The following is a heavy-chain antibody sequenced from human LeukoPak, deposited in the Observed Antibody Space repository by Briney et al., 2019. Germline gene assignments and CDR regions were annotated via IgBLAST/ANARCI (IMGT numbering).Heavy chain of an antibody. Sequence: GSLRLSCAASGFTSSSYWMHWVRRAPGKGLVWVSRINSDGRSTIYADSVKGRFTISRDNAKNTLYLQMNSLRAEDTAVYYCASIGSGSSISWGQGTLVTVSS. CDR1: GFTSSSYW. D-gene: IGHD3-10*01. V-gene: IGHV3-74*01. CDR3: ASIGSGSSIS. CDR2: INSDGRST. J-gene: IGHJ5*02.